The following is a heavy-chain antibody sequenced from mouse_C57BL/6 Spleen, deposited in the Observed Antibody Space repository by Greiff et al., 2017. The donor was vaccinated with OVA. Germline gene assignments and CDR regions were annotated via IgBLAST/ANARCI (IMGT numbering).Heavy chain of an antibody. CDR2: ISYDGSN. D-gene: IGHD1-1*01. J-gene: IGHJ4*01. CDR1: GYSITSGYY. Sequence: EVQLVESGPGLVKPSQSLSLTCSVTGYSITSGYYWNWIRQFPGNKLEWMGYISYDGSNNYNPSLKNRISITRDTSKNQFFLKLNSVTTEDTATYYCARGGYYGSSYGAMDYWGQGTSVTVSS. CDR3: ARGGYYGSSYGAMDY. V-gene: IGHV3-6*01.